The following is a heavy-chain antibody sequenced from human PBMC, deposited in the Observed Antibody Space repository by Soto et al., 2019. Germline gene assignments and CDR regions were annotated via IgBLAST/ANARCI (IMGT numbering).Heavy chain of an antibody. CDR2: IFHDGTA. J-gene: IGHJ4*02. V-gene: IGHV4-4*02. CDR1: DVSISRGKW. CDR3: ARLVYDTRLNYMYFDF. D-gene: IGHD3-10*01. Sequence: PSEPLSLTCAVADVSISRGKWWTWVRQTPQRGLGYIGEIFHDGTANYYPSFERRVAISVDTSKNQFSLKLTSVTAADTAIYFCARLVYDTRLNYMYFDFWGQVALVTVSS.